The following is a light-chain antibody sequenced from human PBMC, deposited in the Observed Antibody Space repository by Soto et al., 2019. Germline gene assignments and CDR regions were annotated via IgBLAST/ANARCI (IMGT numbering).Light chain of an antibody. J-gene: IGLJ1*01. CDR3: QSYDSSLSGLV. V-gene: IGLV1-40*01. CDR1: SSNIGAGYD. CDR2: GNS. Sequence: QSVLTQPPSVSGAPGQRVTISCTGSSSNIGAGYDVHWYQQLPGTAPKLLIYGNSNRPSGVPDRFSGSKSGTSASLAITGLDAEDDADYYCQSYDSSLSGLVFGTGTKVTVL.